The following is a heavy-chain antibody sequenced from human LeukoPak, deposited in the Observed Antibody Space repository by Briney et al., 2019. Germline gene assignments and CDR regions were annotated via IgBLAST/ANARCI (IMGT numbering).Heavy chain of an antibody. J-gene: IGHJ4*02. CDR3: ARGGWGTAIDY. D-gene: IGHD1-7*01. CDR2: ISGDGSST. V-gene: IGHV3-74*01. Sequence: PGGSLRLSCAASGFTFSSYWMHWVRQAPGKGLAWVSYISGDGSSTTYADSVKGRFTISRDNAKNTLDLQMNSLRAEDTAVYYCARGGWGTAIDYRAQGTLVTVSS. CDR1: GFTFSSYW.